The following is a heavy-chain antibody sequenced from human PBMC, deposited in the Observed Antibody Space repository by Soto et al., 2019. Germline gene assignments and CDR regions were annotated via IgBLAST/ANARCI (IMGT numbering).Heavy chain of an antibody. V-gene: IGHV3-30*18. D-gene: IGHD3-10*01. Sequence: VQLVESGGGLVQPGGSLRLSCAASGFTFSSYWMHWVRQAPGKGLVWVAVISYDGSNKYYADSVKGRFTISRDNSKNTLYLQMNSLRAEDTAVYYCAKDSTMVRGVYTLFDYWGQGTLVTVSS. CDR2: ISYDGSNK. CDR3: AKDSTMVRGVYTLFDY. CDR1: GFTFSSYW. J-gene: IGHJ4*02.